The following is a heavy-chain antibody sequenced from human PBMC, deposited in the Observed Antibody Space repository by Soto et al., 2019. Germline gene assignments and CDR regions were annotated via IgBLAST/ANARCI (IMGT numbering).Heavy chain of an antibody. CDR3: ARGLTIFGVVIGY. J-gene: IGHJ4*02. D-gene: IGHD3-3*01. V-gene: IGHV1-3*01. CDR1: GYTFTGHV. Sequence: RASVKVSCKTSGYTFTGHVVDWVRQAPGQGLEWMGWINADNGNTKYSEKFQGRVTITRDTSASTAYMELNSLRSEDTAVYYCARGLTIFGVVIGYWGQGTLVTVSS. CDR2: INADNGNT.